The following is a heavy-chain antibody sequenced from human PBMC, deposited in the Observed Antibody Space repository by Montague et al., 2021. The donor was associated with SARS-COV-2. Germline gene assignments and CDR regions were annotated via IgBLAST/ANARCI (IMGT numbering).Heavy chain of an antibody. CDR3: ARTEYNWNDWFDP. CDR1: GGSISSYY. V-gene: IGHV4-59*13. Sequence: SETLSLTCSVSGGSISSYYCSWIRQSPGKGLERIGYIFHSGITGSXPSXXRRVTISVDMSNNQFSLQLNSVTAADSAVYYCARTEYNWNDWFDPWGQGPLSPSP. D-gene: IGHD1-20*01. J-gene: IGHJ5*02. CDR2: IFHSGIT.